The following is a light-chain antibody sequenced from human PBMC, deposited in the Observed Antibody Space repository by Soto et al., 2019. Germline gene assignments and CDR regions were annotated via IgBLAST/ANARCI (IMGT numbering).Light chain of an antibody. Sequence: EIVLTQSPGTLSLSPGERATLSCRASQSVSSSYLAWYQQKPGQAPRLLIYGASSRATGIPDRFSGSGSGTDFTLTISRLEAYDFAVYYCQQYGSSPPWTFGRGTKVEIK. CDR2: GAS. J-gene: IGKJ1*01. V-gene: IGKV3-20*01. CDR1: QSVSSSY. CDR3: QQYGSSPPWT.